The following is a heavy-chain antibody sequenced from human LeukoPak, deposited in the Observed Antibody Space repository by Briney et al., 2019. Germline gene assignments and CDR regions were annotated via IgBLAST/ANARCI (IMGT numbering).Heavy chain of an antibody. V-gene: IGHV4-59*08. J-gene: IGHJ4*02. CDR1: GGSMNNYY. D-gene: IGHD2-2*01. CDR2: SYCSGST. CDR3: ASLGSVAMPFDY. Sequence: SETLSLTCTVSGGSMNNYYWNWIRQPPGKGLEWIGYSYCSGSTNYNPSLKSRVNISVDTSKNQFSLNLTSVTAADTAVYYCASLGSVAMPFDYWGQGTLVTVSS.